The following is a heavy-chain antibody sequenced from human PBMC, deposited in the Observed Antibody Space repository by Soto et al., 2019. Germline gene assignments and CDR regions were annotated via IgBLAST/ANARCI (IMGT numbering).Heavy chain of an antibody. V-gene: IGHV4-38-2*02. D-gene: IGHD1-26*01. CDR1: GYSISSGYY. CDR2: IYHSGST. J-gene: IGHJ5*02. Sequence: SETLSLTCAVSGYSISSGYYWGWIRQPPGKGLEWIGSIYHSGSTYYNPSLKSRVTISVDASKNQFSLKLSSVTAADTAVYYCARDLKSEGEENWFDPWGQGTLVTVSS. CDR3: ARDLKSEGEENWFDP.